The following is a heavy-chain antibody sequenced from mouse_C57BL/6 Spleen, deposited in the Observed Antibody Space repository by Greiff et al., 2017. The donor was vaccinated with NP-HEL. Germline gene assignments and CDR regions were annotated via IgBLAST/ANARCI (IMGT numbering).Heavy chain of an antibody. Sequence: EVKVEESGGGLVQPGGSMKLSCAASGFTFSDAWMDWVRQSPEKGLEWVAEIRNKAINHATYYAESVKGRFTISRDDSKRRVYLQMNSLRAEDTGSYYCTAGDYGSSYWYFDVWGTGTTVTVSS. D-gene: IGHD1-1*01. CDR3: TAGDYGSSYWYFDV. CDR1: GFTFSDAW. J-gene: IGHJ1*03. CDR2: IRNKAINHAT. V-gene: IGHV6-6*01.